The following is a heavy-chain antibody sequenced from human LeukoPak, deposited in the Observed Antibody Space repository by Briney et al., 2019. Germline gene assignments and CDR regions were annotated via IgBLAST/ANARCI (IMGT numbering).Heavy chain of an antibody. CDR1: GGSISSNSYY. CDR2: IYYSGST. V-gene: IGHV4-39*07. CDR3: ARDPANDYGGNPTLDY. Sequence: SETLSLTCTVSGGSISSNSYYWGWIRQPPGKGLEWIGSIYYSGSTYYNPSLKSRVTISVDTSKNQFSLNLNSVTAADTAVYYCARDPANDYGGNPTLDYWGQGTLVTVSS. J-gene: IGHJ4*02. D-gene: IGHD4-23*01.